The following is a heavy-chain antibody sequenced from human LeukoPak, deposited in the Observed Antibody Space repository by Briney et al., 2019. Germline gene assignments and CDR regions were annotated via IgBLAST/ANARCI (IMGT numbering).Heavy chain of an antibody. Sequence: GGSLRLSCAASGFTFSSYGMHWVRQAPGKGLEWVAFIRYDGSNKYYADSVKGRFTISRDNSKNTLYLQMNSLRAEDTAVYYCAKTGIGEIDAFDIWGQGTMVTVSS. CDR2: IRYDGSNK. CDR3: AKTGIGEIDAFDI. CDR1: GFTFSSYG. J-gene: IGHJ3*02. D-gene: IGHD1-14*01. V-gene: IGHV3-30*02.